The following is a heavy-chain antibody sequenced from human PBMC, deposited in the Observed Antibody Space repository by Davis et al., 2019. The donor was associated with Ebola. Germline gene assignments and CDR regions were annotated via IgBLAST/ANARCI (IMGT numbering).Heavy chain of an antibody. CDR1: GFTFSSYA. J-gene: IGHJ4*02. V-gene: IGHV3-23*01. CDR2: ISGSGGTT. Sequence: GESLKISCAASGFTFSSYAMSWVRQAPGKGLEWVSAISGSGGTTYYTDSVKGRFTISRDNSKNTLYLQMNSLRAEDTAVYYCAKQIRTFDYWGQGTLVTVSS. D-gene: IGHD4-17*01. CDR3: AKQIRTFDY.